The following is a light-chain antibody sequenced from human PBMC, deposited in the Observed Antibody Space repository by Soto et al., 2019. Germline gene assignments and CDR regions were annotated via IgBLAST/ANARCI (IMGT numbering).Light chain of an antibody. V-gene: IGKV3-20*01. Sequence: EIVLTQSPGTLSLSPGEGATLSCRASQTVTNNYLTWYQQKPGQAPRLVIYGASSRATGIPDRFSGSGSGTDFPLTISRLEPEDFAVYYCQQHGTSPLTFGGGTKVEIK. CDR1: QTVTNNY. CDR3: QQHGTSPLT. CDR2: GAS. J-gene: IGKJ4*01.